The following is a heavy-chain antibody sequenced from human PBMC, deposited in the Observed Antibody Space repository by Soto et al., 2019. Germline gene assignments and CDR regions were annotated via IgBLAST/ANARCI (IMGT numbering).Heavy chain of an antibody. CDR1: GYTFSSYG. J-gene: IGHJ4*02. CDR3: ARASLRGVEWVSLFDS. D-gene: IGHD3-3*01. V-gene: IGHV1-3*01. Sequence: QVQLVQSGAEVKKPGASVKVSCKASGYTFSSYGLHWVRQAPGQRLEWMGWINAGNGNTKYSQKFQGRVILTRDTSASTAYMDLYSLRSEDTAVYYCARASLRGVEWVSLFDSWGQGTLVTVSS. CDR2: INAGNGNT.